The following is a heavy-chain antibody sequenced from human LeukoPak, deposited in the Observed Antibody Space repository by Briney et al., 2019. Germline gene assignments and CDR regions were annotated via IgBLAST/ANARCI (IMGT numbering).Heavy chain of an antibody. J-gene: IGHJ3*02. CDR2: INPNSGGT. V-gene: IGHV1-2*02. CDR3: ARDPNYYDAEDAFDI. CDR1: GYTFTGYY. Sequence: ASVKVSCKASGYTFTGYYMHWVRQAPGQGLEWMGWINPNSGGTNYAQKFQGRVTMTRDTSISTAHMELSRLRSDDTAVYYCARDPNYYDAEDAFDIWGQGTMVTVSS. D-gene: IGHD3-22*01.